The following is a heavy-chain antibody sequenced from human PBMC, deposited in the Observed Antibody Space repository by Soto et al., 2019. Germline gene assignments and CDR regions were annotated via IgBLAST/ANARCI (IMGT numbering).Heavy chain of an antibody. D-gene: IGHD3-16*01. J-gene: IGHJ4*02. CDR3: TRGAGAPWVRFDS. CDR2: ISYSAKT. CDR1: GYSITSGFY. V-gene: IGHV4-38-2*01. Sequence: SETLSLTCGVSGYSITSGFYWGWVRQSPGKGPEWIGTISYSAKTFYNPSLASRFSMAVDSSKNQFSLRLTSVTAADTALYYCTRGAGAPWVRFDSWGRGXLVTVSS.